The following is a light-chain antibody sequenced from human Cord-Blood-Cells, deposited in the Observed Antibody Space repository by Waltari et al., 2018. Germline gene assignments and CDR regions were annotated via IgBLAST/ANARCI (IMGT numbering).Light chain of an antibody. CDR3: SSYTSSSIYV. J-gene: IGLJ1*01. CDR2: EVS. V-gene: IGLV2-14*01. CDR1: RRDAGGYNY. Sequence: QSALTQPASVSGSPGQSITISCTGTRRDAGGYNYVSWYQQPPGKAPKLMIYEVSNRPSGVSNRFSGSKSGNTASLTISGLQAEDDADYYCSSYTSSSIYVFGTGTKVTVL.